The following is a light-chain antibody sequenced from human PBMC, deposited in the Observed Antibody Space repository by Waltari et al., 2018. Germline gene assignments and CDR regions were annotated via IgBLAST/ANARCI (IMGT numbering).Light chain of an antibody. Sequence: DIVFTHSTATLSLSSWERPSLSCRASQSVSSALAWYRQKPGQAPRLLIFDASIRATGTPARFSGSGSGTDFTLTISSLDSEDFAIYYCQQRRDWPLTFGGGTKVEIK. CDR3: QQRRDWPLT. V-gene: IGKV3-11*01. J-gene: IGKJ4*01. CDR2: DAS. CDR1: QSVSSA.